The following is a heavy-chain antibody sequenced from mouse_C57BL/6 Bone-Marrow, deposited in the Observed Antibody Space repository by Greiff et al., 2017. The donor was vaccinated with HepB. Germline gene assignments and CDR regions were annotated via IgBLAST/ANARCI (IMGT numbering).Heavy chain of an antibody. Sequence: EVQVVESGGGLVKPGGSLKLSCAASGFTFSSYAMSWVRQTPEKRLEWVATISDGGSYTYYPDNVKGRFTISRENAKNNLYLQMSHLKSEDTAMYYCAREKGAYYSNYVLAWFAYWGQGTLVTVSA. CDR2: ISDGGSYT. CDR3: AREKGAYYSNYVLAWFAY. V-gene: IGHV5-4*01. J-gene: IGHJ3*01. D-gene: IGHD2-5*01. CDR1: GFTFSSYA.